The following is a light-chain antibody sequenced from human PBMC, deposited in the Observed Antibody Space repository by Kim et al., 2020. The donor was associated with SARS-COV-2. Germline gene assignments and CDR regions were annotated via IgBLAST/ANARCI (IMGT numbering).Light chain of an antibody. V-gene: IGLV3-1*01. CDR1: KLGDKY. Sequence: SYELTQPPSVSVSPGQTASITCSGDKLGDKYACWYQQKPGQSPVLVIYQDSKRPSGIPERFSGSNSGNTATLTISGTQAMDEADDYCLAWDSSTVVFGGG. CDR2: QDS. J-gene: IGLJ2*01. CDR3: LAWDSSTVV.